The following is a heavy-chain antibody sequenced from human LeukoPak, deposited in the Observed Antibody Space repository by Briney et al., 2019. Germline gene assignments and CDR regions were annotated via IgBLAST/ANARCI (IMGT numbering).Heavy chain of an antibody. CDR1: GYRFTSYW. D-gene: IGHD3-22*01. CDR2: IYPGGSDT. V-gene: IGHV5-51*01. CDR3: ARLGGDYYDSSGYSPVGAFDI. Sequence: GESLKISCKGSGYRFTSYWIGCVRQMPGKGLEWMGIIYPGGSDTRYSPSFQGQVTISADKSFSTAYLQWSGLKASDTAMYYCARLGGDYYDSSGYSPVGAFDIWGQGTMVTVSS. J-gene: IGHJ3*02.